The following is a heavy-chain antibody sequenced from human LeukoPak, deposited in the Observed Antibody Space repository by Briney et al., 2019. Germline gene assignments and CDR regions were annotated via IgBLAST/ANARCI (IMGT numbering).Heavy chain of an antibody. D-gene: IGHD3-16*01. CDR3: AKVMIWGDRYFYYGLDV. Sequence: GESLKISCKGSGYRFTNYWIGWVRQMSGIGLEWMGIIYPDDSQTIYSPSFQGQVTISADKSISAAYLQWSTLRASDTAVYYCAKVMIWGDRYFYYGLDVWGQGTTVTVSS. V-gene: IGHV5-51*01. CDR2: IYPDDSQT. CDR1: GYRFTNYW. J-gene: IGHJ6*02.